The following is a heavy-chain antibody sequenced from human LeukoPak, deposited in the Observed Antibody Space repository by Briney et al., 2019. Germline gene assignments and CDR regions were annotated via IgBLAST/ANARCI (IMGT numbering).Heavy chain of an antibody. CDR1: GFTFSSYG. V-gene: IGHV3-33*01. Sequence: PGGSLRLSCAASGFTFSSYGMHWVRQAPGKGLEWVAVIWYDGSNKYYADSVKGRFTISRDNSKNTLYLQMNSLRAEDTAVYYCARGAGLTIGSGSYPPLDYWGQGTLVTVSS. J-gene: IGHJ4*02. D-gene: IGHD3-10*01. CDR2: IWYDGSNK. CDR3: ARGAGLTIGSGSYPPLDY.